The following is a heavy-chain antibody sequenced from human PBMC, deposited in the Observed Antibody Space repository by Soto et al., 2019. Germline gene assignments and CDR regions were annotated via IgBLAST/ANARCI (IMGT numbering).Heavy chain of an antibody. CDR3: ARVRYSSSSEGWFDP. CDR1: GYSISSGYY. D-gene: IGHD6-6*01. Sequence: SETLSLTCAVSGYSISSGYYWGCIRQPPGKGLEWIGSIYHSGSTYYNPSLKSRVTISVDTSKNQFSLKLSSVTAADTAVYYCARVRYSSSSEGWFDPWGQGTLVTVSS. J-gene: IGHJ5*02. V-gene: IGHV4-38-2*01. CDR2: IYHSGST.